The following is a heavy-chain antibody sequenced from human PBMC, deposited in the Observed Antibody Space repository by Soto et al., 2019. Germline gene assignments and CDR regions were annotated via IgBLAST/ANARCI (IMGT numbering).Heavy chain of an antibody. CDR2: IDWDDDK. J-gene: IGHJ6*02. CDR3: ARIPRYYDFWSGYYNYYYYGMDV. D-gene: IGHD3-3*01. Sequence: SGPTLVNPTQTLTLTCTFSGFSLSTSGMCVSWIRQPPGKALEWLALIDWDDDKYYSTSLKTRLTISKDTSKNQVVLIMTNMDPVDTATYYCARIPRYYDFWSGYYNYYYYGMDVWGQGTTVTVSS. CDR1: GFSLSTSGMC. V-gene: IGHV2-70*01.